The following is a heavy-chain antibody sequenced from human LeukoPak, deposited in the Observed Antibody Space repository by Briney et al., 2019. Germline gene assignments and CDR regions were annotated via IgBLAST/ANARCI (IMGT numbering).Heavy chain of an antibody. CDR3: AKVNPVGLYCSSTSCYWGYFDY. D-gene: IGHD2-2*01. CDR2: ISYDGSNK. V-gene: IGHV3-30*18. CDR1: GFTFSSYG. J-gene: IGHJ4*02. Sequence: GGSLRLSCAASGFTFSSYGMHWVRQAPGKGLEWVAVISYDGSNKYYADSVKGRFTISRDNSKNTLYLQMNSLRAEDTAVYYCAKVNPVGLYCSSTSCYWGYFDYWGQGTLVTVSS.